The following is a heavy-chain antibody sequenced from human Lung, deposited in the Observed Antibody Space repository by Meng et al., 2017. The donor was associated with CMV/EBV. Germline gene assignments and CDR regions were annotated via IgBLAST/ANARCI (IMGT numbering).Heavy chain of an antibody. CDR1: GGSISSSSYY. J-gene: IGHJ4*02. V-gene: IGHV4-39*01. Sequence: SCTVSGGSISSSSYYWGWIRQPPGKGLEWIGSIYYSGSTYYNPSLKSRVTISVDTSKNQFSLKLSSVTAADTAVYYCARNTLRGWEPQYYFDYWGQGTLVTVSS. CDR3: ARNTLRGWEPQYYFDY. D-gene: IGHD1-26*01. CDR2: IYYSGST.